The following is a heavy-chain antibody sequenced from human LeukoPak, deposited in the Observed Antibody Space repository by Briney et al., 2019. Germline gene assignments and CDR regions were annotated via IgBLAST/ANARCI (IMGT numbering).Heavy chain of an antibody. D-gene: IGHD3-22*01. J-gene: IGHJ4*02. V-gene: IGHV3-48*03. CDR2: ISSSGSTI. CDR1: GFTFSSYE. Sequence: GGSLRLSCAASGFTFSSYEMNWVRQAPGKGLEWVSYISSSGSTIYYADSVKGRFTISRDNAKNSLYLQMNSLRAEDTAVYYCAGTYYYDSSGYYLTGFDYWGQGTLVTVSS. CDR3: AGTYYYDSSGYYLTGFDY.